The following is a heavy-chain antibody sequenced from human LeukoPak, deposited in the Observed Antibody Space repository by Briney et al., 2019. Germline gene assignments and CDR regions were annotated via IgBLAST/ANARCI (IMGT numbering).Heavy chain of an antibody. CDR2: IIGSGNSA. D-gene: IGHD6-19*01. CDR3: AKETKYTSGWLTIDY. V-gene: IGHV3-23*01. J-gene: IGHJ4*02. Sequence: PGGSLRLSCTASGFTFSSYGMSWVRQPPGKGRECVSYIIGSGNSAYYADSVKGRFTISRDNSKNTLFLQMNSLRAEDTAVYYCAKETKYTSGWLTIDYWGQGGLVTVSS. CDR1: GFTFSSYG.